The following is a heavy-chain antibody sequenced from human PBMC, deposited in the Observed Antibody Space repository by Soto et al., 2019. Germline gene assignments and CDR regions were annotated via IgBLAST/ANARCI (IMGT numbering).Heavy chain of an antibody. CDR1: GYSFTSYW. CDR2: IYPGDSDT. J-gene: IGHJ3*02. V-gene: IGHV5-51*01. Sequence: GESLKISCKGSGYSFTSYWIRWVRQMPGKGLEWVGIIYPGDSDTRYIPSFQGQVTISADKSISTAYLQWSSLKAADTAMYYCAGLDSTGYYSVGYFDIWGQGTLVTVSS. CDR3: AGLDSTGYYSVGYFDI. D-gene: IGHD3-22*01.